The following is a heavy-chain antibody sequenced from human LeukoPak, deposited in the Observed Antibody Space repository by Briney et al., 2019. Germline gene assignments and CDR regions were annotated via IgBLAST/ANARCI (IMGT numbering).Heavy chain of an antibody. CDR1: GGSFSGYY. CDR2: INHSGST. V-gene: IGHV4-34*01. D-gene: IGHD5-18*01. CDR3: ARGRRGYSYGKRFDP. Sequence: SETLSLTCAVYGGSFSGYYWSWIRQPPGKGLEWIGEINHSGSTNYNPSLKSRVTISVDTSKNQFSLKLSSVTAADTAVYYCARGRRGYSYGKRFDPWGQGTLVTVSS. J-gene: IGHJ5*02.